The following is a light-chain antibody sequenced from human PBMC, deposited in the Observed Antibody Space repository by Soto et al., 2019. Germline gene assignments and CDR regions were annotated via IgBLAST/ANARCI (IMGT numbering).Light chain of an antibody. CDR1: SSDVGGYNY. CDR2: EVS. J-gene: IGLJ1*01. V-gene: IGLV2-14*01. CDR3: SSYTGGNPSYV. Sequence: QSALTQPASVSGSPGQSITISCTGTSSDVGGYNYVSWYQQHPGKAPKLMIYEVSHQPSGVSNRFSGSKSDNTASLTISGLQAEDEADYYCSSYTGGNPSYVFGTGTKLTVL.